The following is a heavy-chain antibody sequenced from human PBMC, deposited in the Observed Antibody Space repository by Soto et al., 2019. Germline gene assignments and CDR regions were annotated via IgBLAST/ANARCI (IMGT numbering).Heavy chain of an antibody. J-gene: IGHJ4*02. CDR1: GFTFSSYA. CDR2: ISGSDGSTT. Sequence: GGSLRLSCAASGFTFSSYAMNWVRQAPGKGLEWVSTISGSDGSTTAYADSVKGRFTISRDNAKNMLYLQMNSLRTEDTAVYYCARAASGWTMTLDYWGQGTLVTVSS. D-gene: IGHD6-19*01. CDR3: ARAASGWTMTLDY. V-gene: IGHV3-23*01.